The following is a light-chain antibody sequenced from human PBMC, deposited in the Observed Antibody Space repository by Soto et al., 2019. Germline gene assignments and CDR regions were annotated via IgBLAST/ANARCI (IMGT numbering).Light chain of an antibody. CDR1: QSISSW. J-gene: IGKJ4*01. V-gene: IGKV1-5*03. CDR2: KAS. CDR3: QQYGVT. Sequence: DIQMTQSPSTLSASVGDRVTITCRASQSISSWLAWYQQKPGKAPKLLIYKASSLDSGVPSRFSGSGSGTEFTLTISSLQHDDFATYYCQQYGVTFGGGTKVEIK.